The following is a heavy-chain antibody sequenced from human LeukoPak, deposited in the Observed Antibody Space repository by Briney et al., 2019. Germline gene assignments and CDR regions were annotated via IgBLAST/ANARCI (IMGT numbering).Heavy chain of an antibody. V-gene: IGHV3-11*06. CDR2: ISGTRTNT. CDR1: GFTFSDSY. D-gene: IGHD3-10*01. Sequence: GGSLRLSCAASGFTFSDSYMSWIRQAPGGGLEWLSYISGTRTNTNYADSVKGRFTISRDNSKNTLYLQMISLRTEDTAVYFCARDPGPAMIRGRAGYYFDYWGQGTLVTVSS. CDR3: ARDPGPAMIRGRAGYYFDY. J-gene: IGHJ4*02.